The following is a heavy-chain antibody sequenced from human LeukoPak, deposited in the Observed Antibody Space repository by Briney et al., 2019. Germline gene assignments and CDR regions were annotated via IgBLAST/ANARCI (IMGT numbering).Heavy chain of an antibody. J-gene: IGHJ5*02. CDR2: INPNSGGT. V-gene: IGHV1-2*02. CDR3: ARASGDRDYGDNAMGGWFDP. CDR1: GYTFTGYY. Sequence: GASVKVSCKASGYTFTGYYMHWVRQAPGQGLEWMGWINPNSGGTNYAQKFQGRVTMTRDTSISTAYMELSRLRSDDTAVYYCARASGDRDYGDNAMGGWFDPWGQGTLVTVSS. D-gene: IGHD4-17*01.